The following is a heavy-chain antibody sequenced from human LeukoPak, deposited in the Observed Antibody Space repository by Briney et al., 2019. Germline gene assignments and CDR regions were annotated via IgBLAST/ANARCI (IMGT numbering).Heavy chain of an antibody. CDR2: INVNT. V-gene: IGHV1-18*01. Sequence: GASVNVSYTASGNSFNTYGISWLRQAPGQGLEWMGWINVNTKYARKFQGRVTMPTDTSTSTAYMELRSLRSDDTAVYFCARAPRCNTESCNSWFDPWGQGTLVTVSS. J-gene: IGHJ5*02. CDR3: ARAPRCNTESCNSWFDP. D-gene: IGHD2/OR15-2a*01. CDR1: GNSFNTYG.